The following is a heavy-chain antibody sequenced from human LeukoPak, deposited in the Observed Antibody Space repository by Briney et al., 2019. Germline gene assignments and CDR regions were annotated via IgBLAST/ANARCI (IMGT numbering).Heavy chain of an antibody. D-gene: IGHD6-13*01. V-gene: IGHV4-34*08. Sequence: GSLRLSCAASGFTFSSYWMSWIRQPPGKGLEWIGEINHSGSTNYNPSLKSRVTISVDTSKNQFSLKLSSVTAADTAVYYCATPPRGIAAAGTLPYMDVWGKGTTVTVSS. CDR3: ATPPRGIAAAGTLPYMDV. J-gene: IGHJ6*03. CDR2: INHSGST. CDR1: GFTFSSYW.